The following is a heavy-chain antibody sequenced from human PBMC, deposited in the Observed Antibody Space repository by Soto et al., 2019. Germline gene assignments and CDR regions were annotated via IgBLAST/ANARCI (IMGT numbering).Heavy chain of an antibody. J-gene: IGHJ4*02. D-gene: IGHD6-13*01. CDR1: GFTFSNYG. CDR2: IWYDGSNK. CDR3: AGDYAGSWSPGC. V-gene: IGHV3-33*01. Sequence: QVQLVESGGGVVQPGRSLRLSCAASGFTFSNYGMHWVRQAPGKGLEWVAAIWYDGSNKHYADSVKGRFTISRDDSRTALYLQMNSLRADDTAVYYCAGDYAGSWSPGCWGRGTLVTV.